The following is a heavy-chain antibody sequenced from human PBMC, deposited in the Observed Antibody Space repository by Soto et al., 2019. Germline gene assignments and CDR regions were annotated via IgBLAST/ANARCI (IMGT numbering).Heavy chain of an antibody. V-gene: IGHV4-39*07. D-gene: IGHD3-22*01. J-gene: IGHJ5*02. CDR2: IYYSGST. Sequence: SETLSLTCPVSGGSISSSSYYWGWIRQPPGKGLEWIGSIYYSGSTYYNPSLKSRVTISVDTSKNQFSLKLSSVTAADTAVYYCARKMPTMIVVVIQNWFDPWGQGTLVTVSS. CDR3: ARKMPTMIVVVIQNWFDP. CDR1: GGSISSSSYY.